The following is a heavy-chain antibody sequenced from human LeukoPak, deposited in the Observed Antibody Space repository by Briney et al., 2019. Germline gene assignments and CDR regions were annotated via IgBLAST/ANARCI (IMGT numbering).Heavy chain of an antibody. Sequence: GGSLRLSCSASGFTFTTYGMNWVRQAPGKGLEWVSGIGGSGTRTYYADSVKGRFTISRDNSKNTLYLQMNSLRDEDTAVYYCAKDLGQLEPNAFDIWGQGTMVTVSS. D-gene: IGHD1-1*01. CDR2: IGGSGTRT. J-gene: IGHJ3*02. CDR1: GFTFTTYG. CDR3: AKDLGQLEPNAFDI. V-gene: IGHV3-23*01.